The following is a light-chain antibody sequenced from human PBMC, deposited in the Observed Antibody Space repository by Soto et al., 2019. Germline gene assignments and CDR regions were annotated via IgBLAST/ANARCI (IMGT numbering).Light chain of an antibody. Sequence: DHGLSQSRDSLGLSLCESSTINCKSSQSVLYSSNNKNYLAWYQQKPGQPPKLLIYWASTRESGVPDRFSGSGSGTDFTLTISSLQAEDVAVYYCQQYYSTPLTFGQGTKVDI. CDR1: QSVLYSSNNKNY. V-gene: IGKV4-1*01. J-gene: IGKJ1*01. CDR2: WAS. CDR3: QQYYSTPLT.